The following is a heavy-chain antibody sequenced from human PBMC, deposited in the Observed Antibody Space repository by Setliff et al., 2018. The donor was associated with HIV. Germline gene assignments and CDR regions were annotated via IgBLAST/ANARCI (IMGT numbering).Heavy chain of an antibody. Sequence: AASVKVSCKASGYTFSDYGISWVRQAPGQGLEWMGWISAHNGRINYAQKFQGRVTMTTDRSTSTAYMELRSLRSDDTAVYYCARDVGRDGYCFDHWGQGTLVTVPQ. CDR2: ISAHNGRI. CDR1: GYTFSDYG. V-gene: IGHV1-18*01. J-gene: IGHJ4*02. D-gene: IGHD5-12*01. CDR3: ARDVGRDGYCFDH.